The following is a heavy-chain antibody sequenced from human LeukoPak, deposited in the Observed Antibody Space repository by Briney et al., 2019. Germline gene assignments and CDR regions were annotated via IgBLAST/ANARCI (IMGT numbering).Heavy chain of an antibody. CDR1: GFSLSNNW. CDR3: AKDMAWNDGEALDY. V-gene: IGHV3-7*03. Sequence: GGSLRLSCVASGFSLSNNWMSWFRQPPGKGLGWVATIKKDGSEKYYVDSVKGRFTISRDNPKNSLYLHMNSLRAEDTALYYCAKDMAWNDGEALDYWGQGTLVTVSS. D-gene: IGHD1-1*01. J-gene: IGHJ4*02. CDR2: IKKDGSEK.